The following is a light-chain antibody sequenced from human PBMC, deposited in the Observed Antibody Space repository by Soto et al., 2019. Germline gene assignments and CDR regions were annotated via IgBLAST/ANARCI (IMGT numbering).Light chain of an antibody. J-gene: IGKJ4*01. V-gene: IGKV1-13*02. CDR2: DAS. CDR1: QGISSA. Sequence: AIQLTQSPSSLSASVGDRVTITCRASQGISSALAWYQQKPGKAPKLLIYDASSLESGVPSRFSGSGSVTDFTLTISSLQPEDFATYYCQQFNSYQVFGGGTKVEIK. CDR3: QQFNSYQV.